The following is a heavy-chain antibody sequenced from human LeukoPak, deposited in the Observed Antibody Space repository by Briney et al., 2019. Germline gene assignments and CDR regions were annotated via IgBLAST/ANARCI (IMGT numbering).Heavy chain of an antibody. V-gene: IGHV3-23*01. CDR2: ITGSGGNT. D-gene: IGHD3-9*01. Sequence: GGSLRLSCAASGFTFSNYAMSWVRQAPGKGLEWVSAITGSGGNTYYADSVKGRFTTSRDNSKNTVFLQMNSLRAEDTAVYYCAKWGDYDVLTGYYVSDYWGQGTLVTVSS. CDR3: AKWGDYDVLTGYYVSDY. CDR1: GFTFSNYA. J-gene: IGHJ4*02.